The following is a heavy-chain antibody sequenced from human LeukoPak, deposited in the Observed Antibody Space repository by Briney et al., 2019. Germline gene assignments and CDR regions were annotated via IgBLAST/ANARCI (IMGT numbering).Heavy chain of an antibody. Sequence: PGGSLRLSCAGSGFTFSSYWMHWVRHAPGKGLVWVSRIKSDGSTTTYADSVKGRFTISRDNAKNTLYLQMNSLRSDDTAVYYCTRDYGAALEFRGQGTLVIVSS. V-gene: IGHV3-74*03. CDR2: IKSDGSTT. CDR3: TRDYGAALEF. CDR1: GFTFSSYW. J-gene: IGHJ4*02. D-gene: IGHD4/OR15-4a*01.